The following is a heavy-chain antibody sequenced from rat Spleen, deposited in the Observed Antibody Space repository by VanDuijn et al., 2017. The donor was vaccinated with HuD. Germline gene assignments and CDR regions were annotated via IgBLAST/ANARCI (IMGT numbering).Heavy chain of an antibody. CDR1: GFTLSDYY. CDR2: ITYDGSST. Sequence: EVQLVESGGGLVQPGRSLKLSCAASGFTLSDYYMAWVRQAPTKGLEWVATITYDGSSTYYRDSVKGRFTISRDNAKSTLYLQMDSLRSEDTATYYCARSVFDYWAKESWSQSPQ. CDR3: ARSVFDY. J-gene: IGHJ2*01. V-gene: IGHV5-29*01.